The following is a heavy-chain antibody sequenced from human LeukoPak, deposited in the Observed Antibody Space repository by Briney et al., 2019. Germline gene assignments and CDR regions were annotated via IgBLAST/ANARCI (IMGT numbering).Heavy chain of an antibody. J-gene: IGHJ6*03. CDR3: ARETSQKGAHYMDV. Sequence: SETLSLTCAVSGGSISSSTNWWSWVRQPPGKVLEWIGEIYHSGGTNYNPSLKSRVTISVDTSKNQFSLKLSSVTAADTAVYYCARETSQKGAHYMDVWGKGTTITISS. CDR1: GGSISSSTNW. D-gene: IGHD3-16*01. V-gene: IGHV4-4*02. CDR2: IYHSGGT.